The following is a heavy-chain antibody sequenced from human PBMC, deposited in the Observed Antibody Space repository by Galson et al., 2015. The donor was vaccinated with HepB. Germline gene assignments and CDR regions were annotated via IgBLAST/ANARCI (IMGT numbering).Heavy chain of an antibody. D-gene: IGHD6-19*01. CDR3: ARDDLGGIAVAGNY. V-gene: IGHV4-39*07. J-gene: IGHJ4*02. Sequence: SEPLSLTCTVSGGSISSSSYYWGWIRQPPGKGLEWIGSIYYSGSTYYNPSLKSRVTISVDTSKNQFSLKLSSVTAADTAVYYCARDDLGGIAVAGNYWGQGTLVTVSS. CDR2: IYYSGST. CDR1: GGSISSSSYY.